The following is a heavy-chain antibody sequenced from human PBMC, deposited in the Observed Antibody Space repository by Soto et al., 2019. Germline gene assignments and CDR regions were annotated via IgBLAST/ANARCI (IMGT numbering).Heavy chain of an antibody. V-gene: IGHV4-4*02. Sequence: SETLSLTCAVYGGSFSSNCWSWVRQPPGKGLEWIGEIYHSGSTNYNPSLKSRVTISVDKSKNQFSLKLSSVTAADTAVYYCARARGYCSGGSCYSYYYYMDVWGKGTTVTVSS. CDR3: ARARGYCSGGSCYSYYYYMDV. CDR2: IYHSGST. CDR1: GGSFSSNC. J-gene: IGHJ6*03. D-gene: IGHD2-15*01.